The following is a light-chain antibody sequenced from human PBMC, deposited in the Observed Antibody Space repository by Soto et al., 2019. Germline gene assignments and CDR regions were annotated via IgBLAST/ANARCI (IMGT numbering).Light chain of an antibody. V-gene: IGLV1-40*01. CDR3: QSYDTSLSGWVI. CDR1: SSNIGARFD. CDR2: GNN. J-gene: IGLJ2*01. Sequence: QSVLTQPPSVSGAPVQSVSISCTGSSSNIGARFDVHWYQQLPGTAPKLLISGNNNRPSGVPARFSGSKSGTSASLVITGLQAEDEAEYYCQSYDTSLSGWVIFGGGTKLTVL.